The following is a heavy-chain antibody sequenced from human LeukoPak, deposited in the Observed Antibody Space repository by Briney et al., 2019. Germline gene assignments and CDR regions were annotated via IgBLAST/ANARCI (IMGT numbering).Heavy chain of an antibody. D-gene: IGHD6-19*01. Sequence: GGSLRPSCAASGFTFSSYGMHWVRQAPGKGLEWVAVIWYDGSNKYYADSVKGRFTISRDNSKNTLYLQMNSLRAEDTAVYYCARADSSGWYSYFDYWGQGTLVTVSS. CDR1: GFTFSSYG. CDR2: IWYDGSNK. J-gene: IGHJ4*02. CDR3: ARADSSGWYSYFDY. V-gene: IGHV3-33*01.